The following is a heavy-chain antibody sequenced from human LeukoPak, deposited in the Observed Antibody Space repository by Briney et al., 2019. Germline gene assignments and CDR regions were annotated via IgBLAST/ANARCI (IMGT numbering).Heavy chain of an antibody. CDR2: INPNSGGT. V-gene: IGHV1-2*02. CDR1: GYTFTGYY. CDR3: ARERRLLWMVSFDY. Sequence: ASVKVSCKASGYTFTGYYMHWVRHDPGQGLEWMGWINPNSGGTNYAQKFQGRVTMTRDTSISTAYMELSRLRSDDTAVYYCARERRLLWMVSFDYWGQGTLVTVSS. D-gene: IGHD3-10*01. J-gene: IGHJ4*02.